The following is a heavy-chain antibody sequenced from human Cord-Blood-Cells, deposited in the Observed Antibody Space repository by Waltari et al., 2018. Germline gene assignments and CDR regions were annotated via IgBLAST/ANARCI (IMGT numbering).Heavy chain of an antibody. CDR2: IYYSGST. V-gene: IGHV4-59*01. Sequence: QVQLQESGPGLVKPSEPLSLTCTVSGGSIRSYYWTWIRQPPGKGLEWIGYIYYSGSTNYNPSLKSRVTISVDTSKNQFSLKLSSVTAADTAVYYCARDPFRMGVFDYWGQGTLVTVSS. D-gene: IGHD3-16*01. CDR1: GGSIRSYY. J-gene: IGHJ4*02. CDR3: ARDPFRMGVFDY.